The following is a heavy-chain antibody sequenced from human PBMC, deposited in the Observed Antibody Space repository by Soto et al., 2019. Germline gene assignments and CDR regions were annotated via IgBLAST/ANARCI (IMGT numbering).Heavy chain of an antibody. CDR1: GGSISSGGYS. Sequence: QLQLQESGSGLVKPSQTLSLTSAVSGGSISSGGYSWSWIRQPPGKGLEWIGYIYHRGSTYYNPYLKKRDNISVERPKNQFSVKVRPVTAADRAVFYCAKGYGTSTLQFRGQGTLVTVSS. CDR2: IYHRGST. V-gene: IGHV4-30-2*01. D-gene: IGHD1-1*01. J-gene: IGHJ4*02. CDR3: AKGYGTSTLQF.